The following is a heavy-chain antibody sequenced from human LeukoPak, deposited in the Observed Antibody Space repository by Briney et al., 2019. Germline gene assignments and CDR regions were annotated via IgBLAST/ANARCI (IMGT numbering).Heavy chain of an antibody. Sequence: GGSLRLSCTASGFTFSSYAMSWVRQAPGKGLEWVSAISASGVTTHYADSVKGRFTISRDNSKNTLYLQMSSLRAEDAAIYYCAKDSRGNYVAWLDPWGQGTLVSVSS. CDR3: AKDSRGNYVAWLDP. D-gene: IGHD4-11*01. CDR1: GFTFSSYA. V-gene: IGHV3-23*01. J-gene: IGHJ5*02. CDR2: ISASGVTT.